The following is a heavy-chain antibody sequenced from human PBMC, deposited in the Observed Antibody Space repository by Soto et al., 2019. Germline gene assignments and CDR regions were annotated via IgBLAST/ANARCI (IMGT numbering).Heavy chain of an antibody. CDR1: GYTFTSYA. CDR3: ARDVGYNRNLIDY. J-gene: IGHJ4*02. V-gene: IGHV1-3*01. CDR2: VNAGNGNT. D-gene: IGHD1-20*01. Sequence: QVQLVQSGAEVKKPGASVKVSCTASGYTFTSYAIHWVRQAPGQRLEWMGWVNAGNGNTKYSQKLQGRVTITRDTSASTAYMELSSLRSEDTAVYYCARDVGYNRNLIDYWGQGTLVTVPS.